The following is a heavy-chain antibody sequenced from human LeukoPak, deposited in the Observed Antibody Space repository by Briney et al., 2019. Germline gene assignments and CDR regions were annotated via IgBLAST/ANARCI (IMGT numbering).Heavy chain of an antibody. Sequence: PGGSLRLSCAASGFTVSNYSMTWVRQAPGEGLELVSVIYSGGGTYYADSGKGRFTISRDNSENTLYLQMNSLRAEDTAVYYCARVPFYDFWSGPGYFDYWGQGILVTVSP. D-gene: IGHD3-3*01. CDR3: ARVPFYDFWSGPGYFDY. V-gene: IGHV3-66*01. CDR2: IYSGGGT. CDR1: GFTVSNYS. J-gene: IGHJ4*02.